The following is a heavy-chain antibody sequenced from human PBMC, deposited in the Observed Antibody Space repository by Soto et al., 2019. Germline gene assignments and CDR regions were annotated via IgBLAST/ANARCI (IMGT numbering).Heavy chain of an antibody. D-gene: IGHD2-2*01. CDR3: AAGHLRPSSYYYYGMDV. CDR2: IVVGSGNT. J-gene: IGHJ6*02. CDR1: GFTFTSSA. V-gene: IGHV1-58*01. Sequence: ASVKVSCKASGFTFTSSAVQWVRQARGQRLEWIGWIVVGSGNTNYAQKFQERVTITRDMSTSTAYMELSSLRSEDTAVYYCAAGHLRPSSYYYYGMDVWGQGTTVTVSS.